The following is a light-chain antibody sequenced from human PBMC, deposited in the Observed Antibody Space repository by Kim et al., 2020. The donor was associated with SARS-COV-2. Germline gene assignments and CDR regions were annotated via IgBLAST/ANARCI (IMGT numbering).Light chain of an antibody. J-gene: IGLJ2*01. CDR3: QAWDSSTVV. V-gene: IGLV3-1*01. CDR2: QDN. CDR1: KWVDKY. Sequence: SVSPGQTASITCSGDKWVDKYVCWHQQKPGQSPGLVIYQDNKRPSGIPERFSGSNSGNTATLTISGTQAMDEADYYCQAWDSSTVVFGGGTQLTVL.